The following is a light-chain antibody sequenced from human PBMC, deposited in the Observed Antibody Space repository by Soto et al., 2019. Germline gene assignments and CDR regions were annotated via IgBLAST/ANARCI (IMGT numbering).Light chain of an antibody. CDR3: ATWDGSLSAVV. Sequence: QSVLTQPPSVSAAPGQKVTISCSGSSSNIGNNFVSWYQQLPGTAPKLLIYDNDKRPSGIPDRFSGSKSGTSATLGITGLQTGDEADYYFATWDGSLSAVVFGGGTKLTVL. V-gene: IGLV1-51*01. CDR1: SSNIGNNF. J-gene: IGLJ2*01. CDR2: DND.